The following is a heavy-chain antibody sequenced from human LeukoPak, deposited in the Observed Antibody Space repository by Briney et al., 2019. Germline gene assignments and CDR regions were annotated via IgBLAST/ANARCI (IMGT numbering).Heavy chain of an antibody. D-gene: IGHD4-11*01. CDR1: GFGFSNYW. CDR3: ARDRGYSNFDY. V-gene: IGHV3-7*01. J-gene: IGHJ4*02. Sequence: GGSLRLSCAASGFGFSNYWMSWVRQAPGKGLEWVANMDEDGCEKNYVDSVKGRFTISRDNAQDSLYLQMNSLRAEDTAVYYCARDRGYSNFDYWGQGTLLTVSS. CDR2: MDEDGCEK.